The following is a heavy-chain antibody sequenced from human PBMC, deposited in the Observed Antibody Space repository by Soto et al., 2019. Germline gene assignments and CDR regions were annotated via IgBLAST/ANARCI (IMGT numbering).Heavy chain of an antibody. CDR3: ASSGNEWNYYYYGMDV. Sequence: QVQLVESGGGVVQPGRSLRLSCASSGFTFSSYAMHWVRQAPGKGLEWVAVISYDGSNKYYADSVKCRFTISIDNSKKTLYMQMNSLRAEDTAVYYCASSGNEWNYYYYGMDVWGQGTTVTVSS. CDR1: GFTFSSYA. CDR2: ISYDGSNK. J-gene: IGHJ6*02. V-gene: IGHV3-30-3*01. D-gene: IGHD1-26*01.